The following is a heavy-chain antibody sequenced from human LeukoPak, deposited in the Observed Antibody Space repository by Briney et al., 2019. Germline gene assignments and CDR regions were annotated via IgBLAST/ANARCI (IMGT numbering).Heavy chain of an antibody. Sequence: GASVKVSCKASGYTFTSYDINWVRQATGQGLEWMGWMNPNSGNTGYAQKFQGRVTMTRNTSISTAYMELSSLRSEDTAVYYCATRRVTLYPGGMDVWGQGTTVTVSS. V-gene: IGHV1-8*01. CDR2: MNPNSGNT. CDR1: GYTFTSYD. J-gene: IGHJ6*02. CDR3: ATRRVTLYPGGMDV. D-gene: IGHD1-14*01.